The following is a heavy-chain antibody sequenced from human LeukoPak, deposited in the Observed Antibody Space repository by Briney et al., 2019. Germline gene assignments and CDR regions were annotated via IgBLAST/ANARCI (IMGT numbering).Heavy chain of an antibody. D-gene: IGHD1-26*01. J-gene: IGHJ6*03. Sequence: ASETLSLTCTVSGGSISSYYWSWLRQPAGKGLEWIGRIYTSRSTNYNPSLKSRVTMSVDTSKNQFSLKLSSVTAADTAVYYCARDQGVGAMRGYYYYYYMDVWGKGTTVTVSS. CDR2: IYTSRST. V-gene: IGHV4-4*07. CDR1: GGSISSYY. CDR3: ARDQGVGAMRGYYYYYYMDV.